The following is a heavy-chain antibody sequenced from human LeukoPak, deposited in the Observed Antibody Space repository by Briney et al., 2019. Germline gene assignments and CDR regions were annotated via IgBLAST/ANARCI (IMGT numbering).Heavy chain of an antibody. Sequence: ASVKVSCKASGYTFTSSGISWVRQAPGQGLEWMGWVSVYNGNTNYAQKLQGRVTMTTDTSTSTAYMELRSLRSDDTAVYYCARGHHYYDSSGYTYWGQGTLVTVSS. D-gene: IGHD3-22*01. V-gene: IGHV1-18*01. CDR1: GYTFTSSG. CDR3: ARGHHYYDSSGYTY. J-gene: IGHJ4*02. CDR2: VSVYNGNT.